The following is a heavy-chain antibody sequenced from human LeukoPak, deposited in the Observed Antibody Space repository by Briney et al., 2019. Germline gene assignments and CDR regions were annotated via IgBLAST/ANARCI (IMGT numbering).Heavy chain of an antibody. Sequence: SETLSLTCAVYGGSFSGYYWSWIRQPPGKGLEWIGEINHSGSTNYNPSLKSRVTISVDTSKNQFSLKLSSVTAADTAVYYCARGLGYSYGQDYYYYYMDVWGKGTTVTISS. J-gene: IGHJ6*03. V-gene: IGHV4-34*01. CDR3: ARGLGYSYGQDYYYYYMDV. CDR1: GGSFSGYY. D-gene: IGHD5-18*01. CDR2: INHSGST.